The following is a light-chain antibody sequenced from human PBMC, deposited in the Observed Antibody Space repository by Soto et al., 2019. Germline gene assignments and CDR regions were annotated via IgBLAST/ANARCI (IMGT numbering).Light chain of an antibody. V-gene: IGKV1-12*01. Sequence: DIQMTQSPSSVSASVGDRVTITCRASQGINSWLAWYQQKPGKAPKLLIYAASSLQSGVPSRFNGSGSETHFPLTISSLQPEDFATYYCQQTNSFPPTFGGGTKVEIK. CDR3: QQTNSFPPT. CDR2: AAS. CDR1: QGINSW. J-gene: IGKJ4*01.